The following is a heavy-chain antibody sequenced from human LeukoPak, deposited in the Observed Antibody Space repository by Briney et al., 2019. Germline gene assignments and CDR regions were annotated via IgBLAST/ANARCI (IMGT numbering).Heavy chain of an antibody. V-gene: IGHV4-34*01. J-gene: IGHJ4*02. Sequence: SETLSLTCAVYGGSFSGYYWSWIRQPPGKGLEWIGEINHSGSTNYNPSLKSRVTISVDTSKNQFSLKLSSVTAADTAVYYCARGRGRALDYWGQGTLVTVSP. CDR2: INHSGST. CDR3: ARGRGRALDY. CDR1: GGSFSGYY. D-gene: IGHD6-25*01.